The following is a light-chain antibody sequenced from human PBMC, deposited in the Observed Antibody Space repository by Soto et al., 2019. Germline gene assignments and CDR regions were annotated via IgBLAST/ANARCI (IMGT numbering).Light chain of an antibody. CDR2: EVS. Sequence: QSALTQPPSASGSPGQSVTISCTGTSSDVGGYNYVSWYQQHPGKAPKFMIYEVSKRPSGVPDRFSGSKSGNTASLTVSGLQAEDEADYYCSSYAGNNFVVFGGGTQLTVL. CDR1: SSDVGGYNY. J-gene: IGLJ2*01. V-gene: IGLV2-8*01. CDR3: SSYAGNNFVV.